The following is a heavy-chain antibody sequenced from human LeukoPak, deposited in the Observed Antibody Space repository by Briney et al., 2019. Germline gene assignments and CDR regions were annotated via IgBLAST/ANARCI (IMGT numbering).Heavy chain of an antibody. V-gene: IGHV3-23*01. CDR3: AKDPGYQVVYCFDY. CDR1: GFTFSTHS. CDR2: ISGSGGST. D-gene: IGHD2-2*01. Sequence: GGSLRLSCAASGFTFSTHSMSWARQAPGKRLEWVTGISGSGGSTDYADSVKGRFTISRDNSKNTLYLQMNSLRVEDTAVYYCAKDPGYQVVYCFDYWGQGTLVTVSS. J-gene: IGHJ4*02.